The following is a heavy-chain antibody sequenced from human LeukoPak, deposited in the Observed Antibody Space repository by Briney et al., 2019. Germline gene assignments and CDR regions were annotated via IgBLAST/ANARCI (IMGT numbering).Heavy chain of an antibody. Sequence: GASVKVSCKASGYTFTSYGISWVRQAPGQGLEWMGWISAYNGNTNYAQKLQGRVTMTTDTSTSTAYMELRSLRSDDTAVYCCASDDGYCSGGSCPYYYYGMDVWGQGTTVTVSS. CDR1: GYTFTSYG. CDR3: ASDDGYCSGGSCPYYYYGMDV. CDR2: ISAYNGNT. D-gene: IGHD2-15*01. J-gene: IGHJ6*02. V-gene: IGHV1-18*01.